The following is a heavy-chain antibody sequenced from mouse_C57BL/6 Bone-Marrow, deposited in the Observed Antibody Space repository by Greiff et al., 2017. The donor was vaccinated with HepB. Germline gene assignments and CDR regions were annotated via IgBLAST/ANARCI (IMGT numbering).Heavy chain of an antibody. Sequence: VQLQQSGTVLARPGASVKMSCKTSGYTFTSYWMHWVKQRPGQGLEWIGAIYPGNSDTSYNQKFKGKAKLTAVTSASTAYMELSSLTNEDSAVYYCTYYGSRRGRDYFDYWGQGTTLTVSS. CDR1: GYTFTSYW. D-gene: IGHD1-1*01. CDR2: IYPGNSDT. CDR3: TYYGSRRGRDYFDY. V-gene: IGHV1-5*01. J-gene: IGHJ2*01.